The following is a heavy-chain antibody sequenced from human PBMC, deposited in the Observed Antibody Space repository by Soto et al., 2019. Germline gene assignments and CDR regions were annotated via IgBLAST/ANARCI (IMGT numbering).Heavy chain of an antibody. V-gene: IGHV3-23*01. J-gene: IGHJ4*02. CDR2: SNGSGGSP. Sequence: EVQLSESGGGWVQTGWSLRLSCAASGFSFRTYTMSWVRQAPGKGLEWLSVSNGSGGSPSYADSLQGRLVISRDNAKNTLYLHRNSLSAEDTAMYHCATARCNTTDCYVPYSWGRGTMVTVSS. D-gene: IGHD4-4*01. CDR3: ATARCNTTDCYVPYS. CDR1: GFSFRTYT.